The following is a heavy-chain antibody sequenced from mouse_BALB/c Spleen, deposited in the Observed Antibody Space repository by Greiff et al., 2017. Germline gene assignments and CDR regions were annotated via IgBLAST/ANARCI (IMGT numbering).Heavy chain of an antibody. J-gene: IGHJ3*01. CDR1: GFNIKDYY. Sequence: EVQLQQSGAELVRPGALVKLSCKASGFNIKDYYMHWVKQRPEQGLEWIGWIDPENGNTIYDPKFQGKASITADTSSNTAYLQLSSLTSEDTAVYYCARSTMIKGFAYRGQGTLGTVSA. CDR3: ARSTMIKGFAY. V-gene: IGHV14-1*02. CDR2: IDPENGNT. D-gene: IGHD2-4*01.